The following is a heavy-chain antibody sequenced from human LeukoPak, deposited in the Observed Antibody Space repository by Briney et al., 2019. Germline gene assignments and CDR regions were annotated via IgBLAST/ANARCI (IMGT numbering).Heavy chain of an antibody. CDR1: GFSFRTYS. V-gene: IGHV3-23*01. J-gene: IGHJ4*02. D-gene: IGHD3-22*01. CDR3: AKRSDRDSSGYLDY. Sequence: AGSLRLSCAASGFSFRTYSMSWVRQAPGKGLEWVSAISGSGGSTYYADSVKGRFSISRDNSKNTVSLQMNSLRAEDTAVYYCAKRSDRDSSGYLDYWGQGTPVTVSS. CDR2: ISGSGGST.